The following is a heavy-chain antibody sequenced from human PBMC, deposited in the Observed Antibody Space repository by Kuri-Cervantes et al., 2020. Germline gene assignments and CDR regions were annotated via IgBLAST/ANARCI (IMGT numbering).Heavy chain of an antibody. Sequence: GESLKISCVASGFTFRRNNMHWVRQAPGKGLEWVAFINYDGSKKYYADSVKGRFSISRDNSKNTLYLHLNSLSSEDTAIYYCAKDSNWSADYWGQGTQVTVSS. CDR3: AKDSNWSADY. CDR2: INYDGSKK. D-gene: IGHD2-2*01. J-gene: IGHJ4*02. CDR1: GFTFRRNN. V-gene: IGHV3-30*02.